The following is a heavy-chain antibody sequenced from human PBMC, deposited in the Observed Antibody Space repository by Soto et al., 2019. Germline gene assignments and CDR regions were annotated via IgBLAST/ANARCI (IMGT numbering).Heavy chain of an antibody. CDR3: ARAVRGYYDILTGYFHGEAFDY. J-gene: IGHJ4*02. CDR2: ISAYNGNT. V-gene: IGHV1-18*01. CDR1: GYTFTSYG. Sequence: ASVKVSCKASGYTFTSYGISWVRKAPGQGLEWMGWISAYNGNTNYAQKLQGRVTMTTDTSTSTAYMELRSLRSDDTAVYYCARAVRGYYDILTGYFHGEAFDYWGQGTLVTVSS. D-gene: IGHD3-9*01.